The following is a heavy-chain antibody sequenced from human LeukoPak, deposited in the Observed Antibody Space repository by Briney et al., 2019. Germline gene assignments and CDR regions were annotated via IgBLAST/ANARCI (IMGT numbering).Heavy chain of an antibody. CDR1: GFTFSNYW. V-gene: IGHV3-7*03. CDR3: ARGALNFDY. Sequence: GGSLRLSCAASGFTFSNYWMTWVRQAPGKGLEWVANIKKDGSEKNYVDSVKGRFTISRDNAKNSLYLQMNSLRAEDTAVYYCARGALNFDYWGQGTLVTVSS. J-gene: IGHJ4*02. CDR2: IKKDGSEK.